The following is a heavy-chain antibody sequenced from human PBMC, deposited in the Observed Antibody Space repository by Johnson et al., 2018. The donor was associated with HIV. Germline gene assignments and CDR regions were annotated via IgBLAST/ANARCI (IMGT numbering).Heavy chain of an antibody. CDR3: AKDLYYYDSSGSVGAFDI. D-gene: IGHD3-22*01. CDR1: GFTVSSNY. Sequence: VQLVESGGGLVQPGGSLRLSCAASGFTVSSNYMSWVRQAPGKGLEWVSAISGSAGITYYADSVEGRFTISRDNSRNSLYLQMNSLRAEDTALYYCAKDLYYYDSSGSVGAFDIWGQGTMVTVSS. V-gene: IGHV3-23*04. J-gene: IGHJ3*02. CDR2: ISGSAGIT.